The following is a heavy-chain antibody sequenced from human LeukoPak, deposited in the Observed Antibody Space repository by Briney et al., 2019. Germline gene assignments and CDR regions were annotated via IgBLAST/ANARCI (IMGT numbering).Heavy chain of an antibody. CDR2: INSDGSST. J-gene: IGHJ4*02. Sequence: GGSQRLSCAASGFTFSSYWMHWVRQGPGKGLVWVSRINSDGSSTTYADSVKGRFTISRDNAKNTLYLQMNSLRAEDTAVYYCARDPSGEYGDYFDYWGQGTLVTVSS. CDR3: ARDPSGEYGDYFDY. D-gene: IGHD4-17*01. CDR1: GFTFSSYW. V-gene: IGHV3-74*01.